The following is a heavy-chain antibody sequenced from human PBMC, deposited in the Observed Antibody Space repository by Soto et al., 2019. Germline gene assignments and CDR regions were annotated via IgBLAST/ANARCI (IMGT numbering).Heavy chain of an antibody. CDR3: ARDHDYGDYFAY. Sequence: QVKLVQSGAEVKEPGSSVKVSCKASGSTFTSSYFHWVRQAPGEGLEWMGRINPSGGGTTYAQKFRGRVIMTRDTSTSTVYMQLSSLRSEDTAVYYCARDHDYGDYFAYWGQGTLVTVSS. D-gene: IGHD4-17*01. V-gene: IGHV1-46*01. CDR2: INPSGGGT. J-gene: IGHJ4*02. CDR1: GSTFTSSY.